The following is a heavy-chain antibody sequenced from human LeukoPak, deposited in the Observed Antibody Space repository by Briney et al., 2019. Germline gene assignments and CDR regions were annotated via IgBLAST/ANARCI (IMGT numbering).Heavy chain of an antibody. D-gene: IGHD4-17*01. CDR1: GVTFSNYGISSYG. V-gene: IGHV3-23*01. CDR3: ATSTLILRLIFDY. Sequence: QPGGSLRLSCGASGVTFSNYGISSYGMHWVRQAPGKGLEWVSGISGSGGSYNADSVKGRFTISRDNSKNTLYLQMNSLRAEDTAVYYCATSTLILRLIFDYWGQGTLVTVSS. J-gene: IGHJ4*02. CDR2: ISGSGGS.